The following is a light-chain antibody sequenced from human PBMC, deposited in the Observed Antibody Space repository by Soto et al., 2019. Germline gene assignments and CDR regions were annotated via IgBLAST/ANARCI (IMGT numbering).Light chain of an antibody. CDR2: GAS. CDR1: QSVSSA. CDR3: QQYNKWPLIT. V-gene: IGKV3-15*01. J-gene: IGKJ5*01. Sequence: ETVMTQSPATLSVSPGERATLSCRASQSVSSALAWFQQKPGQAPRLLIYGASTRATGIPARFSGSGSGTDFTLTISSLEPEDFALYYCQQYNKWPLITFGQGTRLEI.